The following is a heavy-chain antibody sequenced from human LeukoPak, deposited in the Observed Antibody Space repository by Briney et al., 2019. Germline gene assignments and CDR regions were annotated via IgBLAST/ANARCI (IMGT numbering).Heavy chain of an antibody. CDR3: ARTIMRDSGWSFYFDY. Sequence: PGGSLRLSCGISGFIFRTYEMTWVRQAPGKGLEWLSSITASGTTIYYADSVRGRFRISRDNAKTSLYLQINSLGLEDTGIYYCARTIMRDSGWSFYFDYWGQGTLVTVSS. V-gene: IGHV3-48*03. CDR2: ITASGTTI. CDR1: GFIFRTYE. J-gene: IGHJ4*02. D-gene: IGHD6-19*01.